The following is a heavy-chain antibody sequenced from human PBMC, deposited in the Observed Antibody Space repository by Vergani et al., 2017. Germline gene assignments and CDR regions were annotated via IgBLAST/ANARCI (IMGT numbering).Heavy chain of an antibody. J-gene: IGHJ1*01. CDR1: GFTFSNYG. CDR2: IRYDGSNK. D-gene: IGHD6-13*01. CDR3: ASYTGAAAEEYFQH. Sequence: QVHLVESGGGVVQPGGSLRLSCAASGFTFSNYGMHWVRQAPGKGLEWGAFIRYDGSNKYYADPVKGRFTISRDNSKNTVYLQMNSLRAEDTAVYYCASYTGAAAEEYFQHWGQGTLVTVSS. V-gene: IGHV3-30*02.